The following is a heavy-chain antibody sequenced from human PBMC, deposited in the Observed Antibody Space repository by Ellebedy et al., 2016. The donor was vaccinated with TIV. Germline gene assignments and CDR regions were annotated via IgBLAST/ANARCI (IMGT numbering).Heavy chain of an antibody. J-gene: IGHJ3*02. Sequence: GESLKISXAASGFTFSSYGMHWVRQAPGKGLEWVAVISYDGSNKYYADSVKGRFTISRDNSKNTLYLQMNSLRAEDTAVYYCAKDPEMATYSDAFDIWGQGTMVTVSS. D-gene: IGHD5-24*01. CDR1: GFTFSSYG. CDR2: ISYDGSNK. CDR3: AKDPEMATYSDAFDI. V-gene: IGHV3-30*18.